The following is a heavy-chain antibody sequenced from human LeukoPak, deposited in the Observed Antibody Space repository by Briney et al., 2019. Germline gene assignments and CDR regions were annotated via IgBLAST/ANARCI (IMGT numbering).Heavy chain of an antibody. D-gene: IGHD6-19*01. CDR3: ATDQWLTSYYYYYGMDV. V-gene: IGHV3-21*01. CDR1: GFTFSSYS. Sequence: PGGSLRLSCAASGFTFSSYSMNWVRQAPGKGLEWVSSISSSSSYIYYADSAKGRFTISRDNSKNTLYLQMNSLRAEDTAVYYCATDQWLTSYYYYYGMDVWGQGTTVTVSS. CDR2: ISSSSSYI. J-gene: IGHJ6*02.